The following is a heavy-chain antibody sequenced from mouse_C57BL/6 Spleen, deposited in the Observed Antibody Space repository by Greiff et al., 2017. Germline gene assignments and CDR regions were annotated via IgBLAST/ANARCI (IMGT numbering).Heavy chain of an antibody. V-gene: IGHV1-55*01. J-gene: IGHJ2*01. CDR3: ARRIGHYYGSSYGY. CDR1: GYTFTSYW. D-gene: IGHD1-1*01. Sequence: VQLQQPGAELVKPGASVKMSCKASGYTFTSYWITWVKQRPGQGLEWIGDIYPGSGSTNYNEKFKSKATLTVDTSSSTAYMQLSSLTSEDSAVYYCARRIGHYYGSSYGYWGQGTTLTVAS. CDR2: IYPGSGST.